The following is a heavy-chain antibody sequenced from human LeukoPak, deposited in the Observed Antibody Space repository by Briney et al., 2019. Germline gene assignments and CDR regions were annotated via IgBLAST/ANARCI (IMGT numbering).Heavy chain of an antibody. CDR1: GGSISSGDYY. D-gene: IGHD3-10*01. V-gene: IGHV4-30-4*01. Sequence: SETLSLTCTVSGGSISSGDYYWSWIRQPPGKGLEWIGYIYYSGSTYYNPSLKSRVTISVDTSKNQFSLKLSSVTAADTAVYYCASYLYGSGSYIQHWGQGTLVTVSS. CDR3: ASYLYGSGSYIQH. J-gene: IGHJ1*01. CDR2: IYYSGST.